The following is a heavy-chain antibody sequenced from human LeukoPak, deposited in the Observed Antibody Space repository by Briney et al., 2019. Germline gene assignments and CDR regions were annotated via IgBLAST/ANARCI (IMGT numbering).Heavy chain of an antibody. CDR2: ISYDGSNK. V-gene: IGHV3-30-3*01. CDR1: GFTFSSYA. CDR3: ARDLSVGCLEY. Sequence: GRSLRLSCAASGFTFSSYAMHWVRQTPGKGLEWVAVISYDGSNKYYADSVKGRFTISRDNSKNTLYLQMNSLRAEDTAVYYCARDLSVGCLEYWGQGTLVTVSS. J-gene: IGHJ4*02. D-gene: IGHD1-26*01.